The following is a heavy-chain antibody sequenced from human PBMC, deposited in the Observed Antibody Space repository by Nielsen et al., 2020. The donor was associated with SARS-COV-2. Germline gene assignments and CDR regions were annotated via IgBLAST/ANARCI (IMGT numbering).Heavy chain of an antibody. CDR2: ISWNSGSM. Sequence: SLKISCAASGFTFSSYWMNWVRQAPGQGLEWVSGISWNSGSMGYADSVKGRFTISRDNAKNSLFLQINSLRPEDTALYYCAKDQSGGALYYYMDVWGKGTTVTVSS. J-gene: IGHJ6*03. CDR3: AKDQSGGALYYYMDV. CDR1: GFTFSSYW. D-gene: IGHD3-16*01. V-gene: IGHV3-9*01.